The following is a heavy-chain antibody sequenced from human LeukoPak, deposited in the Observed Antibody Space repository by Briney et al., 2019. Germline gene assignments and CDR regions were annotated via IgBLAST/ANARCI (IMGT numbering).Heavy chain of an antibody. CDR2: IYTSRST. CDR3: ASMQDYGGNSVDYFDY. D-gene: IGHD4-23*01. V-gene: IGHV4-61*02. CDR1: GGSISSGSYY. J-gene: IGHJ4*02. Sequence: PSQTLSLTCTVSGGSISSGSYYWSWIRQPAGKGLEWIGRIYTSRSTNYNPSLKSRVTISYTSKNQFSLKLNSVTAADTAVYYCASMQDYGGNSVDYFDYWGQGTLVTVSS.